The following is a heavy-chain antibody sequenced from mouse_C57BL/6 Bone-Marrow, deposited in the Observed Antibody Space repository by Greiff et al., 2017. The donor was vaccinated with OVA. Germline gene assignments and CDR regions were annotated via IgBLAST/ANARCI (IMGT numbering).Heavy chain of an antibody. J-gene: IGHJ2*01. V-gene: IGHV5-2*01. CDR1: EYEFPSHD. D-gene: IGHD1-2*01. CDR3: ARDLALLRLDY. CDR2: INSDGGST. Sequence: EVQLVESGGGLVQPGESLKLSCESNEYEFPSHDMSWVRKTPEKRLELVAAINSDGGSTYYPDTMERRFIISRDNTKKTLYLQMSHLKSEDTAMYYCARDLALLRLDYWGQGTTLTVSS.